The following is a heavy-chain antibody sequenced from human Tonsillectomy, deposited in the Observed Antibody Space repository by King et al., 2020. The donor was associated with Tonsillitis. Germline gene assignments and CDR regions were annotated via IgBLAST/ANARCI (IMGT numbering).Heavy chain of an antibody. D-gene: IGHD3-22*01. V-gene: IGHV3-7*01. CDR2: IKEDGSQK. CDR3: ARDNTYYYVISGYYDAFYI. J-gene: IGHJ3*02. Sequence: VQLVESGGGLVQPGGSLRLSCAASGFTFSSYWMSWVRQAPGKGLEWVANIKEDGSQKNYVDSVKGRFTISRDNAKNSLYLQMNSLRAEDTAVYYSARDNTYYYVISGYYDAFYIWGQGTVVTVSS. CDR1: GFTFSSYW.